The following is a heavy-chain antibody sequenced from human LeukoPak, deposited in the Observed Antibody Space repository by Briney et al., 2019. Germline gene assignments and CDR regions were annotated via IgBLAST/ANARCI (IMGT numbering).Heavy chain of an antibody. J-gene: IGHJ4*02. CDR1: GFTFSTYS. CDR2: ISSSSS. D-gene: IGHD3-10*01. Sequence: PGGSLRLSCAASGFTFSTYSMNWVRQAPGKGLEWVSSISSSSSDSADSVKGRFTISRDNAKNSLYLQMDSLRVEDTAVYYCVRDLLGFDYWGQGTLVTVSS. V-gene: IGHV3-21*01. CDR3: VRDLLGFDY.